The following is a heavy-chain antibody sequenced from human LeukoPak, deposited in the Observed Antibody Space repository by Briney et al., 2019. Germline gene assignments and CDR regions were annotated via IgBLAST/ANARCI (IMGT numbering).Heavy chain of an antibody. D-gene: IGHD6-19*01. CDR2: ISGSGGST. Sequence: GGSLRLSCAASEFTFSSYAMSWVRQAPGKGLEWVSGISGSGGSTFYADSVKGRFTISRDNSKNTLYVGINSLRAEDTALYYCAKDEALIAVAGLDYWGQGTLVTVSS. CDR3: AKDEALIAVAGLDY. CDR1: EFTFSSYA. J-gene: IGHJ4*02. V-gene: IGHV3-23*01.